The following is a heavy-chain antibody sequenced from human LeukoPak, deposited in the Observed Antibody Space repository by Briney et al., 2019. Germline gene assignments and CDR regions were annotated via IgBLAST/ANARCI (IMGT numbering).Heavy chain of an antibody. V-gene: IGHV3-30*18. CDR3: AKDAGHCSGGSCYRQDY. D-gene: IGHD2-15*01. CDR2: ISNDGSNK. Sequence: GGSLRLSCAASGFTFSTYGMHWVRQAPGKGPEWVAVISNDGSNKYHAESVRGRFTISRDNSKNALYLQMNSLRAEDTAVYYCAKDAGHCSGGSCYRQDYWGQGTLVTVSS. J-gene: IGHJ4*02. CDR1: GFTFSTYG.